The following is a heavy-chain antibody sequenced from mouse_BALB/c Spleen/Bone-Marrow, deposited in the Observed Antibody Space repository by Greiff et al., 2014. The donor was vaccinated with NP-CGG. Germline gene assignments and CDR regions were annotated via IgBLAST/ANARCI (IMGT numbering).Heavy chain of an antibody. CDR1: GYKFTDYE. CDR2: IDPETGGT. CDR3: TREGIYFGYDVPMDY. J-gene: IGHJ4*01. V-gene: IGHV1-15*01. D-gene: IGHD2-2*01. Sequence: VQLQQSGAELVRPGASVTLSCKASGYKFTDYEMHWVKQTPVHGLEWIGSIDPETGGTAYNQNFKGKATLTADRSSTTGYMELRSLTSEDSAVYYCTREGIYFGYDVPMDYWGQGTSVTVSS.